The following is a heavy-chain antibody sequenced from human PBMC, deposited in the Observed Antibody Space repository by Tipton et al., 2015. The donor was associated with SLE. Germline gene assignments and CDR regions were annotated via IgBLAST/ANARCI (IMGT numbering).Heavy chain of an antibody. V-gene: IGHV3-9*01. CDR2: INWDSDII. CDR1: GFTFHDYA. D-gene: IGHD3-3*01. Sequence: SLRLSCAASGFTFHDYAMHWVRQAPGKGLEWVSSINWDSDIIGYAGSVKGRFTISRDNAKNSLHLQMDSLRAEDTAFYYCAKGPEWLAYWGQGTLVTVSS. CDR3: AKGPEWLAY. J-gene: IGHJ4*02.